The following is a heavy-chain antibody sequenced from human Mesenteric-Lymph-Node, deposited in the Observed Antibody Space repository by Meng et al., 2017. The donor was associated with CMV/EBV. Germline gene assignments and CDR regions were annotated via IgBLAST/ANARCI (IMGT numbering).Heavy chain of an antibody. CDR1: GFTFSTYA. J-gene: IGHJ6*02. V-gene: IGHV3-23*01. D-gene: IGHD2-2*02. CDR3: ALGSTSCYRADCYGMDV. Sequence: GESLKISCTASGFTFSTYAMSWVRQAPGKGLEWVSTMSGSGGTTYYADSVKGRFTISRDNAKNTLYLQMNSLRAEDTAVYYCALGSTSCYRADCYGMDVWGQGTTVTVSS. CDR2: MSGSGGTT.